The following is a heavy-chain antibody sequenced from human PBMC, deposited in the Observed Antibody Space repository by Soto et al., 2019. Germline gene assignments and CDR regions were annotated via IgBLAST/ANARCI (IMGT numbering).Heavy chain of an antibody. CDR1: GYTFTSYD. J-gene: IGHJ6*02. CDR3: ARGGIAAADESYYYYYGMDV. Sequence: QVQLVQSGAEVKKPGASVKVSCKASGYTFTSYDINWVGQATGQGLEWMGWMNPNSGNTGYAQKFQGRVTMTRNTSISTAYMELSSLRSEDTAVYYCARGGIAAADESYYYYYGMDVWGQGTTVTVSS. D-gene: IGHD6-13*01. CDR2: MNPNSGNT. V-gene: IGHV1-8*01.